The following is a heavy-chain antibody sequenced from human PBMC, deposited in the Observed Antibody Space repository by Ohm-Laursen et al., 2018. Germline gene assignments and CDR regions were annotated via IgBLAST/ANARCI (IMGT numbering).Heavy chain of an antibody. V-gene: IGHV3-21*01. CDR1: GFTFSSYA. CDR3: ARDRYGDYGLGDS. Sequence: SLRLSCAASGFTFSSYAMSWVRQAPVKGLEWVSSISSRGSYIYYTDSVKGRFTISRDDAKNSLYLQMNSLRAEDTAVYYCARDRYGDYGLGDSWGQGTPVTISS. J-gene: IGHJ4*02. D-gene: IGHD4-17*01. CDR2: ISSRGSYI.